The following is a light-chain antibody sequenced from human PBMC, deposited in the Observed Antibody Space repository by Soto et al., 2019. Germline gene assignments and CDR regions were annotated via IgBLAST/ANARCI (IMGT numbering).Light chain of an antibody. CDR1: IGHSSYI. J-gene: IGLJ3*02. CDR2: LEGSESY. CDR3: ETWDSNIHV. V-gene: IGLV4-60*03. Sequence: QPVLTHSSSASSSLGSSFKLTFTLSIGHSSYIIAWHHQQPGKAPRYLMKLEGSESYKKGSGIPDSFSGSSSGADRYLTISHLQSEDEADYYCETWDSNIHVFGGGTKVPVL.